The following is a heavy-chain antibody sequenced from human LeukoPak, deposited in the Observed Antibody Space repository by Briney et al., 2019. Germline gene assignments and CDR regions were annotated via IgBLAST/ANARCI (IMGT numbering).Heavy chain of an antibody. CDR1: GFTFSDYY. J-gene: IGHJ3*02. CDR2: ISSSGSTI. V-gene: IGHV3-11*01. D-gene: IGHD3-22*01. CDR3: ASSPDSSGYYDHGEALDI. Sequence: GGSLRLSCAASGFTFSDYYMSWIRQAPGKGLEWVSYISSSGSTIYYADSVKGRFTISRDNAKNSLYLQMNSLRAEDTAVYYCASSPDSSGYYDHGEALDIWGQGTMVTVSS.